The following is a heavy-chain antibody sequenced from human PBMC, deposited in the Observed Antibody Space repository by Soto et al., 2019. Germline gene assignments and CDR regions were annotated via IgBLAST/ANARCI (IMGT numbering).Heavy chain of an antibody. V-gene: IGHV3-9*01. CDR3: AKVPRGYDYIWGTPGEDPTHAFDI. D-gene: IGHD3-16*01. Sequence: GGSLRLSCAASGFTFDDYAMHWVRQAPGKGLEWVSGISWNSGSIGYADSVKGRFTISRDNAKNSLYLQMNSLRAEDTALYYCAKVPRGYDYIWGTPGEDPTHAFDIWGQGTMVTVSS. CDR1: GFTFDDYA. J-gene: IGHJ3*02. CDR2: ISWNSGSI.